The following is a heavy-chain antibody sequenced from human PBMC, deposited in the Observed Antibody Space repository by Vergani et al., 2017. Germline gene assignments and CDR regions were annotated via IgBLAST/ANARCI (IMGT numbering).Heavy chain of an antibody. J-gene: IGHJ4*02. D-gene: IGHD3-9*01. CDR2: INPSGGHT. CDR3: ARGDYGILTGYRY. CDR1: GYTFSTYY. Sequence: QVHVVQPGAEVKKSGASVKVSCKTSGYTFSTYYMHWARQAPGQGLEWMGIINPSGGHTNYAQKFQGRVTMTRDTSTSTIYKELSSLRSEDTAIYYCARGDYGILTGYRYWGQGTLVTVSA. V-gene: IGHV1-46*03.